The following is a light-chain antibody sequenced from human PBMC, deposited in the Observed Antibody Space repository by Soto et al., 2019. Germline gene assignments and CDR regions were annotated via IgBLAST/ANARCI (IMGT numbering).Light chain of an antibody. CDR3: QQYNKWPLT. J-gene: IGKJ4*01. CDR2: GAF. CDR1: QSVAGN. Sequence: EIVMTQSPATLSVSPGEVATLSCWASQSVAGNLAWYQQKPGQAPRLLIYGAFTRATGIPATFSGSGSGTDFTLTISSLQSEDFAVYDCQQYNKWPLTFGGGTKVEIK. V-gene: IGKV3-15*01.